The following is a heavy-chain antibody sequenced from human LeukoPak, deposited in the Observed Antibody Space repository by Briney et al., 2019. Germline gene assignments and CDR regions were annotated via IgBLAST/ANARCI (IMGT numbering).Heavy chain of an antibody. CDR2: ISYDGSNK. V-gene: IGHV3-30-3*01. D-gene: IGHD6-19*01. CDR3: AKDEVFSSAWYFDS. Sequence: GGSLRLSCAASGFTFSSYAMHWVRQAPGKGLEWVAVISYDGSNKYYADSVKGRFTISRDNSKNTLYLQMNSLRAEDTAVFYCAKDEVFSSAWYFDSWGQGTLVTVSS. J-gene: IGHJ4*02. CDR1: GFTFSSYA.